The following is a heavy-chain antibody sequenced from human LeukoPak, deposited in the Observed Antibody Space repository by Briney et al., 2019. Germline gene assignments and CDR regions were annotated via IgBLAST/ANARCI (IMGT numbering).Heavy chain of an antibody. CDR1: GGSISSSSYY. CDR3: ARMAAAGHH. J-gene: IGHJ5*02. Sequence: SETLSLTCTVSGGSISSSSYYWGWIRQPPGKGLEWIGSIYYSGSTYYNPSLKSRVTISVDTSKNQFSLKLSSVTAEDTAVYYCARMAAAGHHWGQGTLVTVSS. CDR2: IYYSGST. D-gene: IGHD6-13*01. V-gene: IGHV4-39*07.